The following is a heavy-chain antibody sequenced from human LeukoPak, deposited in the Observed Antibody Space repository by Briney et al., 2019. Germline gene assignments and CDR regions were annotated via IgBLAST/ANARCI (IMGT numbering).Heavy chain of an antibody. J-gene: IGHJ4*02. CDR1: GGSTSSGAYY. Sequence: SQTLSLTCTVSGGSTSSGAYYWTWIRQPAGRGLEWIGRIYTTGRTNYDPSLESRVTISADTSKNQFSLNLSSVTAADTAVYYCARGIAVAGVTRFDYWGQGTLVTVSS. V-gene: IGHV4-61*02. D-gene: IGHD6-19*01. CDR2: IYTTGRT. CDR3: ARGIAVAGVTRFDY.